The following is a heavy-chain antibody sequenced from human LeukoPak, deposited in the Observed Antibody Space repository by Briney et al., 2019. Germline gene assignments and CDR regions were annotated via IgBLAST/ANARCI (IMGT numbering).Heavy chain of an antibody. J-gene: IGHJ3*02. CDR3: ARDFVVVVAATLNAFEI. CDR2: ISSSSSTI. D-gene: IGHD2-15*01. Sequence: GGSLRLSCAASGCTFSSYSMNWVRQAPGKGLEWVSYISSSSSTIYYADSVKGRFTISRDNAKNSLYLQMNSLRDEDTAVYYCARDFVVVVAATLNAFEIWGQGTMVTVSS. CDR1: GCTFSSYS. V-gene: IGHV3-48*02.